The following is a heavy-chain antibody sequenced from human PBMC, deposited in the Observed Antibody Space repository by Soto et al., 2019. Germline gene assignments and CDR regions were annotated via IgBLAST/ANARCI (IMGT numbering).Heavy chain of an antibody. D-gene: IGHD3-22*01. V-gene: IGHV3-48*01. CDR1: GFTFSSYS. CDR2: ISSSSSSI. CDR3: ARDHGSSGYVVVY. Sequence: AGGSLRLSCAASGFTFSSYSMNWVRQAPGKGLEWVSYISSSSSSIYYADSVKGRFTISRDNARNSLYLQTISLRAEDTAVYYCARDHGSSGYVVVYWGQGTLVTVSS. J-gene: IGHJ4*02.